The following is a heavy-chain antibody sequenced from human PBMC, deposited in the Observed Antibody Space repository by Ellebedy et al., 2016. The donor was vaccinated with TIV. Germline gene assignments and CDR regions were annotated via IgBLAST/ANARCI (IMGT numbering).Heavy chain of an antibody. CDR1: GFSLKNYW. CDR3: ARPSYQLLSYYFDS. V-gene: IGHV3-33*08. CDR2: IWFDGRKE. Sequence: PGGSLRLSCAASGFSLKNYWMSWVRQAPGKGLEWVAVIWFDGRKEFYADSVKGRFTISRDDSKNEVFLQMSSLRAEDTAVYYCARPSYQLLSYYFDSWGQGTLVTVSS. D-gene: IGHD2-2*01. J-gene: IGHJ4*02.